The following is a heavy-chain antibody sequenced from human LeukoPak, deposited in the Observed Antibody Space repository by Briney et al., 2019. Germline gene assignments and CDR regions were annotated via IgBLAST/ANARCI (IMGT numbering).Heavy chain of an antibody. CDR2: INHSGST. V-gene: IGHV4-34*01. J-gene: IGHJ5*02. CDR3: ARGGYSDGYNWFDP. D-gene: IGHD5-18*01. Sequence: ASETLSLTCTVSGGSISSYYCSWIRQPPGKGLEWIGEINHSGSTNYNPTLKGRVTISVDTSKNQFSLKLSSVTAAHTAVYYSARGGYSDGYNWFDPWGQGTLVTVSS. CDR1: GGSISSYY.